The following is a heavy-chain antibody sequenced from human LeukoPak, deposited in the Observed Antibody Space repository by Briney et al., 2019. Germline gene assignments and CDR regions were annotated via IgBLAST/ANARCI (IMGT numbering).Heavy chain of an antibody. V-gene: IGHV4-4*02. J-gene: IGHJ3*02. CDR1: GGSISSSNW. D-gene: IGHD6-19*01. CDR2: IYHSGST. CDR3: ARDSSGWSSHAFDI. Sequence: PSGTLSLACAVSGGSISSSNWWSWVRQPPGKGLEWIGEIYHSGSTNYNPSLKSRVTISVDKSKNQLSLKLSSVTAADTAVYYCARDSSGWSSHAFDIWGQGTMVTVSS.